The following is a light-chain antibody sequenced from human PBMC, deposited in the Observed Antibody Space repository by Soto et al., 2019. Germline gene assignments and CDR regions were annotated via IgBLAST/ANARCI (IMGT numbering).Light chain of an antibody. V-gene: IGKV3-20*01. CDR2: GAS. CDR1: QSVTTQ. J-gene: IGKJ1*01. Sequence: EIVLTQSPGTLSLSPGERATLSCRASQSVTTQLAWYQQKPGQAPRLIIHGASSRATGVPDRITGSGSGTDFTLSISRLEPEDFAVYYCKQYGGSTRTFGQGTKVDIK. CDR3: KQYGGSTRT.